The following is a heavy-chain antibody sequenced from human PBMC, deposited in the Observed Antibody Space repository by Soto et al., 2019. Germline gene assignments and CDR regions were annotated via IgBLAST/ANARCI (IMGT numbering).Heavy chain of an antibody. CDR3: AKAMETLTRVPAIVSYYMDV. CDR2: ISGSGGST. V-gene: IGHV3-23*01. Sequence: GGSLRLSCAASGFTFSSYAMSWVRQAPGKGLEWVSAISGSGGSTYYADSVKGRFTISRDNSKNTLYLQMNSLRAEDTAVYYCAKAMETLTRVPAIVSYYMDVWGKGTTVTVSS. CDR1: GFTFSSYA. J-gene: IGHJ6*03. D-gene: IGHD2-2*01.